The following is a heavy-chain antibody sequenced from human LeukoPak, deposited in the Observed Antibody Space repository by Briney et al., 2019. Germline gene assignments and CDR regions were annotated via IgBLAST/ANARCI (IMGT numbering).Heavy chain of an antibody. CDR3: AKASKREHDYGDYKNY. CDR1: GFTFSSYA. CDR2: IGGSGYNT. D-gene: IGHD4-17*01. Sequence: GGSLRLSCAASGFTFSSYAMSWGRQAPGGGLEWVSAIGGSGYNTYYADSVQGRFTISRDNSKNTLYLQMSSLRAEDTAVYYCAKASKREHDYGDYKNYWGQGTLVTVSS. V-gene: IGHV3-23*01. J-gene: IGHJ4*02.